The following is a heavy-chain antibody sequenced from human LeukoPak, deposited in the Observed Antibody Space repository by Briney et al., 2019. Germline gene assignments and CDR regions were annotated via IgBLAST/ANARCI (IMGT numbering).Heavy chain of an antibody. CDR2: IRYDGSNK. D-gene: IGHD1-26*01. CDR3: ARDDGGSFSTTFDI. V-gene: IGHV3-30*02. J-gene: IGHJ3*02. CDR1: GFTFSSYG. Sequence: GGSLRLSCAASGFTFSSYGMHWVRQAPGKGLEWVAFIRYDGSNKYYADSVKGRFTISRDNAKNSLYLQMNSLRAEDTALYYCARDDGGSFSTTFDIWGQGTMVTVSS.